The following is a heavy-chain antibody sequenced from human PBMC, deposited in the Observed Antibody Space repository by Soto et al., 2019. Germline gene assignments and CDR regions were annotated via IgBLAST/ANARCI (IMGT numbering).Heavy chain of an antibody. V-gene: IGHV3-21*01. CDR2: ISSSSSYI. CDR3: ASLKC. Sequence: GGSLRLSCAASGFSFHDAWMNWVRQAPGKGLEWVSSISSSSSYIYYADSVKGRFTISRDNAKNSLYLQMNSLRAEDTAVYYCASLKCWGQGTLVTSPQ. J-gene: IGHJ4*02. CDR1: GFSFHDAW.